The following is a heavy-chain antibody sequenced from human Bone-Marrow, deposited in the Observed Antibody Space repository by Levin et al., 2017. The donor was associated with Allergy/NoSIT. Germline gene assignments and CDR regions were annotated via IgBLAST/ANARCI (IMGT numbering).Heavy chain of an antibody. J-gene: IGHJ6*02. CDR1: GFTFSSYS. CDR3: ARDLALRYFDWYPYYGMDV. Sequence: LSLTCAASGFTFSSYSMNWVRQAPGKGLEWVSSISSSSSYIYYADSVKGRFTISRDNAKNSLYLQMNSLRAEDTAVYYCARDLALRYFDWYPYYGMDVWGQGTTVTVSS. CDR2: ISSSSSYI. D-gene: IGHD3-9*01. V-gene: IGHV3-21*01.